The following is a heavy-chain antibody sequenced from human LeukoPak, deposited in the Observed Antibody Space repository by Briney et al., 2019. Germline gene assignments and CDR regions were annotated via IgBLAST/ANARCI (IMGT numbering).Heavy chain of an antibody. CDR3: ARVPGGYCSGGSCSHYGMDV. Sequence: SETLSLTCTVSGGSISSGGYYWSWIRQPPGKGLEWIGYIYHSGSTYYNPSLKSRVTISVDTSKNQFSLKLSSVTAADTAVYYCARVPGGYCSGGSCSHYGMDVWGQGTTVTVSS. J-gene: IGHJ6*02. CDR2: IYHSGST. CDR1: GGSISSGGYY. D-gene: IGHD2-15*01. V-gene: IGHV4-30-2*05.